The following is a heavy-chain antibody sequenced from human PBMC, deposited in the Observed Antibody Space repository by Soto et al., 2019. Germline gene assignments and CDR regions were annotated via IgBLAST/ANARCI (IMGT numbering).Heavy chain of an antibody. J-gene: IGHJ6*02. Sequence: APVEVGCKACGDIVTCYHMHWVRQAPGQGLEWMGWINPNSGGTKYAQKFQGRVTMTRDTSISTAYMELSSLRSDDTAVYYCAREELPIYYSGMAVWGQGTTVPVSS. CDR1: GDIVTCYH. V-gene: IGHV1-2*02. CDR3: AREELPIYYSGMAV. D-gene: IGHD1-7*01. CDR2: INPNSGGT.